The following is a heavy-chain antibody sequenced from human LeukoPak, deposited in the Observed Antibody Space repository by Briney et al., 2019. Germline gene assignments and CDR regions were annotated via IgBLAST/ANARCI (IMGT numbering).Heavy chain of an antibody. V-gene: IGHV1-24*01. J-gene: IGHJ4*02. CDR3: ATGRRSGRYSLL. CDR1: GYTLTELS. CDR2: FGPEDGET. Sequence: ASVKVSCKVSGYTLTELSMHWVRQAPGKGLEWMGGFGPEDGETIYAQKFQGRVTMTEDTSTDTAYMELSSLRSEDTAVYYCATGRRSGRYSLLWGQGTLVTVSS. D-gene: IGHD3-10*01.